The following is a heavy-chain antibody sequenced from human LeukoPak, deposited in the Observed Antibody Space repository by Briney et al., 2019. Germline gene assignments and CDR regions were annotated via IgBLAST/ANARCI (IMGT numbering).Heavy chain of an antibody. CDR1: GFTFSSYS. V-gene: IGHV3-48*02. D-gene: IGHD3-10*01. CDR2: ISGSSNTI. CDR3: ARVPGDYYGSGSYSLYLDY. Sequence: GGSLRLSCAASGFTFSSYSMNWVRQAPGRGLEWVSYISGSSNTIYYADSVKGRFTISRDNAKNSLYLQMNSLRDEDTAVYYCARVPGDYYGSGSYSLYLDYWGQGTLVTVSS. J-gene: IGHJ4*02.